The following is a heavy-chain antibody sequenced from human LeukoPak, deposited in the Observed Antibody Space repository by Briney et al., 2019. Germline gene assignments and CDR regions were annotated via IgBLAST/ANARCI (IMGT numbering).Heavy chain of an antibody. Sequence: GRSLRLSCAASGFTFSTYGMHWVRQAPGKGLEWVAVIWYDGTNKYYADSVKGRFTISRDNSKNTLYLQMNSLRAEDTAAYYCARDLVQAGTTTPNWGQGTLVTVSS. CDR3: ARDLVQAGTTTPN. CDR1: GFTFSTYG. D-gene: IGHD1-1*01. V-gene: IGHV3-33*01. CDR2: IWYDGTNK. J-gene: IGHJ4*02.